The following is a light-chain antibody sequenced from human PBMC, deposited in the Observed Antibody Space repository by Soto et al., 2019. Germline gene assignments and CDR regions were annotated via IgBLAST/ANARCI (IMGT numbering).Light chain of an antibody. CDR2: AAS. V-gene: IGKV1-39*01. Sequence: DIQMTQSPSSLSASVGDRVTITCRASQYISSYLNWYQQKPGKAPKLLLYAASNLQGGVPSRFSGGGSGTDFTLTISSLQPEDFATYFCQQTHSTPSTFGQGTRLDIK. CDR3: QQTHSTPST. J-gene: IGKJ5*01. CDR1: QYISSY.